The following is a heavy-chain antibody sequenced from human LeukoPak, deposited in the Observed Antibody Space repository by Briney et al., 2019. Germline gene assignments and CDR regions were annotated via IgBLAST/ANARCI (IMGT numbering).Heavy chain of an antibody. V-gene: IGHV3-23*01. CDR3: AKDTTGIAVAGPFDY. CDR1: GFTFSSYA. J-gene: IGHJ4*02. CDR2: ISGSGGST. D-gene: IGHD6-19*01. Sequence: GGSLRLSCAASGFTFSSYAMSWVRQAPGKGLEWASAISGSGGSTYYADSVKGRFTISRDNSKNTLYLQMNSLRAEDTAVYYCAKDTTGIAVAGPFDYWGQGTLVTVSS.